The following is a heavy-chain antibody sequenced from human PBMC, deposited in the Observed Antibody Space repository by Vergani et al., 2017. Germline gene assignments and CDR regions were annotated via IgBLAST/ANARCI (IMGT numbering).Heavy chain of an antibody. CDR1: GGPISSYY. Sequence: QVQLQESGPGLVKPSETLSLTCTVSGGPISSYYWSWIRQPPGKGLEWLGYIYYSGSTNYHPSLKSRVTISVDTSKNQFSLQLSSVTAADTAVYYCAREGVSGSFDYWGQGTLVTVSS. CDR3: AREGVSGSFDY. D-gene: IGHD2-8*01. CDR2: IYYSGST. J-gene: IGHJ4*02. V-gene: IGHV4-59*01.